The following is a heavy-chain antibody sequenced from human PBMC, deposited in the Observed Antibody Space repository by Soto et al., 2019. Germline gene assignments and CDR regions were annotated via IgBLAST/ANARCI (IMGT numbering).Heavy chain of an antibody. CDR2: IRSKAYGATT. CDR1: GFTFGDYT. D-gene: IGHD3-3*02. Sequence: PGGSLRLSCVASGFTFGDYTMSWFRQAPGGGLEWVSFIRSKAYGATTEYAASVKGRFTIYRDDSKSIAYLKMNSLKSEDTAVYYCARELASSYQDDFYAMDGWGQGTRVTVSS. J-gene: IGHJ6*02. CDR3: ARELASSYQDDFYAMDG. V-gene: IGHV3-49*03.